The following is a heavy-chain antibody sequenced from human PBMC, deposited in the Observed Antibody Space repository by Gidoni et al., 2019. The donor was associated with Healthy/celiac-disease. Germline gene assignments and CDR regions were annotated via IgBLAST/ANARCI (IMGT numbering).Heavy chain of an antibody. Sequence: EVQLVESGGGLVQPGGSLRLSCAAPGFTFSSYWMSWVRQAPGKGLEWVANIKQDGSEKYYVDSVKGRFTISRDNAKNSLYLQMNSLRAEDTAVYYCASGRDSYYYDSSGRRYFDLWGRGTLVTVSS. D-gene: IGHD3-22*01. CDR2: IKQDGSEK. V-gene: IGHV3-7*01. J-gene: IGHJ2*01. CDR1: GFTFSSYW. CDR3: ASGRDSYYYDSSGRRYFDL.